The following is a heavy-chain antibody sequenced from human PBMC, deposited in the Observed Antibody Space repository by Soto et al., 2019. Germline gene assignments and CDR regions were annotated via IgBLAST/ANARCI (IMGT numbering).Heavy chain of an antibody. CDR2: IYYSGST. Sequence: PSETLSLTCTVSGGSISSGGYYWSWIRQHPGKGLEWIGYIYYSGSTYYNPSLKSRVTISVDTSKNQFSLKLSSVTAADTAVYYCARVGNGAATTRYYYYYGMDVWGQGTTVTVSS. CDR1: GGSISSGGYY. CDR3: ARVGNGAATTRYYYYYGMDV. V-gene: IGHV4-31*03. D-gene: IGHD1-26*01. J-gene: IGHJ6*02.